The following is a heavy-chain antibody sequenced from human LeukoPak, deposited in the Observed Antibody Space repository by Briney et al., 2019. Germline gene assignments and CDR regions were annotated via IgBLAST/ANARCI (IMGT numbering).Heavy chain of an antibody. CDR1: GGSISTSDYY. CDR2: FYYSGST. Sequence: SGTLSLTCGVSGGSISTSDYYWGWIRQPPGKGLEWIGSFYYSGSTYYNPSLKSRVTISVDTSKNQVSLRLSSVAAADTSVYYCARLRRANSFRSGWFDPWGQGTLVTVSS. J-gene: IGHJ5*02. CDR3: ARLRRANSFRSGWFDP. D-gene: IGHD3-10*01. V-gene: IGHV4-39*01.